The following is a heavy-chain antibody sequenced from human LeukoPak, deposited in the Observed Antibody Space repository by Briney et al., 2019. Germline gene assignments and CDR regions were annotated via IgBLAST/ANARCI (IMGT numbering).Heavy chain of an antibody. CDR3: TRYDILTGYYYFDY. V-gene: IGHV3-21*01. D-gene: IGHD3-9*01. Sequence: GGSLRLSCAASGFTFSSYSMNWVRQAPGKGLEWVSSISSSSSYIYYADSVKGRFTISRDNAKNSLYLQMNSLRAEDTAVYYCTRYDILTGYYYFDYWGQGTLVTVSS. J-gene: IGHJ4*02. CDR2: ISSSSSYI. CDR1: GFTFSSYS.